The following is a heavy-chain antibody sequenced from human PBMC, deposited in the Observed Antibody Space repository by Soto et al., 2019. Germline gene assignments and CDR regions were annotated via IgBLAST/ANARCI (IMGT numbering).Heavy chain of an antibody. CDR3: AKGGQYQPLD. V-gene: IGHV3-23*01. Sequence: EVQLLESGGGLVQPGGSLRLSCAASGFTFINSAMNWVRQAPGKGLEWVSAISAGGTTYYAESVKVRFTISRDNPRNSLYMQMNSLRAEDTAVYYCAKGGQYQPLDWGQGTLVTVS. D-gene: IGHD2-2*01. J-gene: IGHJ4*02. CDR1: GFTFINSA. CDR2: ISAGGTT.